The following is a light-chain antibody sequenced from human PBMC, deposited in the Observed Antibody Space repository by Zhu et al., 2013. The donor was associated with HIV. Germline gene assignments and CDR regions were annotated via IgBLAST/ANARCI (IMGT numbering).Light chain of an antibody. CDR3: QQYGGSPRT. J-gene: IGKJ1*01. V-gene: IGKV3-20*01. CDR1: QSVSRSY. CDR2: GAS. Sequence: EIVMTQSPATLSVSPGERATLSCRASQSVSRSYLAWYQQKPGQAPRLLIYGASSRATGIPDRFSGSGSGTDFTLTISRLEPEDFAVYYCQQYGGSPRTFGQGTTVEIK.